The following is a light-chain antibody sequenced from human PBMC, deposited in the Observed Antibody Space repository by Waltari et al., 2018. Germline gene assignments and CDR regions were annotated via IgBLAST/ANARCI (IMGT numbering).Light chain of an antibody. CDR1: SSDVGGYNY. V-gene: IGLV2-14*01. CDR2: DVS. J-gene: IGLJ1*01. CDR3: SSYTSSSTLLYV. Sequence: QSALTQPASVSGSPGQSITISCTGTSSDVGGYNYVPWHQQHPGKAPKLMIYDVSKRPAGVSNRFSGSKSGNTASLTISGLQAEDEADYYCSSYTSSSTLLYVFGTGTKVTVL.